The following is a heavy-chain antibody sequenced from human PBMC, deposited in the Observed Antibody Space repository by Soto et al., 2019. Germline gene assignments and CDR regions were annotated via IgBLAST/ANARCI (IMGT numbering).Heavy chain of an antibody. CDR1: GFTFSDHY. CDR2: TRNKARSYTT. J-gene: IGHJ4*02. V-gene: IGHV3-72*01. CDR3: TRGHCSGDGCYCGDY. D-gene: IGHD2-15*01. Sequence: EVQLVESGGGLVQPGGSLRLSCAASGFTFSDHYMDWVRQAPGKGLEWVGRTRNKARSYTTEYAASVKGRFTISRDDSKNSLYLQMNSLKTEDTAVYYCTRGHCSGDGCYCGDYWGQGSLVTVSS.